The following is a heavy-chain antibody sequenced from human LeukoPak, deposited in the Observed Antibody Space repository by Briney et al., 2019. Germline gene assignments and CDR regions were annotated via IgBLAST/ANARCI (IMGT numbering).Heavy chain of an antibody. D-gene: IGHD6-6*01. CDR1: GYTFTGYY. CDR2: INPNSGGT. J-gene: IGHJ5*02. CDR3: ARGGVSARHVNWFDP. Sequence: ASVKVSCKASGYTFTGYYMHWVRQAPGQGLEWMGWINPNSGGTNYAQKFQGWVTMTRDTSISTAYMELSRLRSDDTAVYYCARGGVSARHVNWFDPWGQGTLVTVSS. V-gene: IGHV1-2*04.